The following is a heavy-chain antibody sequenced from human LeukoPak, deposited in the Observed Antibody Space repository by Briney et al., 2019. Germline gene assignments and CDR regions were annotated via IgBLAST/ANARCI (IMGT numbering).Heavy chain of an antibody. D-gene: IGHD2-2*01. Sequence: GGSLRLSCAASEFTFSSYGMNWVRQAPGKGLEWVSYISSASGSIYYADSVKGRFTISRDNAKNSLFLQMNSLRAEDTAVYYCARLPAYCSSTSCYYDYWGQGTLVTVSS. V-gene: IGHV3-48*04. J-gene: IGHJ4*02. CDR3: ARLPAYCSSTSCYYDY. CDR1: EFTFSSYG. CDR2: ISSASGSI.